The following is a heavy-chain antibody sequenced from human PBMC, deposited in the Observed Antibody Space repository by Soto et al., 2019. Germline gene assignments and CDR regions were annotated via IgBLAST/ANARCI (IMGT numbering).Heavy chain of an antibody. CDR1: GVTFGDYE. D-gene: IGHD6-19*01. Sequence: QVQLVESGGGVVQPGGSLRLSCTASGVTFGDYEMSWIRQAAGKGPEWVSVLSRSGNTIYYADSVKGRFSISRDKAENTLYLHMESLSVEHTGTYFCATSSCWYEADAFDMWGQGTMVTVSA. V-gene: IGHV3-11*01. CDR2: LSRSGNTI. CDR3: ATSSCWYEADAFDM. J-gene: IGHJ3*02.